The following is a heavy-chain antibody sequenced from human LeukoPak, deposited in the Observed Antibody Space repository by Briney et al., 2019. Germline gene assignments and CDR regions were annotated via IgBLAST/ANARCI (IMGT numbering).Heavy chain of an antibody. CDR1: EFTFSSYG. V-gene: IGHV3-23*01. CDR3: ARDPNGDYIGTFDM. CDR2: ISGSGGST. D-gene: IGHD4-17*01. J-gene: IGHJ3*02. Sequence: GGCLRLSCATSEFTFSSYGMSWVRQAPGKGLEWVSSISGSGGSTQYADSVQGRFAVSRDNSNNTLYLLMNSLRVEDTAMYFCARDPNGDYIGTFDMWGRGTMVSVSS.